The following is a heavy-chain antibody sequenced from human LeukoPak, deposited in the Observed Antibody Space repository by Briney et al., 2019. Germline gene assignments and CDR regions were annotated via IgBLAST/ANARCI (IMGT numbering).Heavy chain of an antibody. D-gene: IGHD1-1*01. V-gene: IGHV1-18*01. J-gene: IGHJ1*01. CDR2: ISAYNGNS. CDR1: GYTFTSYG. CDR3: ARDRQLERLRLKYFQH. Sequence: ASVKVSCKASGYTFTSYGISWVRQAPGKGREWMGCISAYNGNSNYEEKLQGRVTMITDTSTSTAYMALRRLRSEDTAVYYCARDRQLERLRLKYFQHWGQGTLVTVSS.